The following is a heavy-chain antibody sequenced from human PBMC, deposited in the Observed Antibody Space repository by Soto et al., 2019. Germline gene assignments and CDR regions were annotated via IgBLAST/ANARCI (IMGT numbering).Heavy chain of an antibody. V-gene: IGHV4-59*01. CDR1: GGSISSYY. CDR2: IYYSGST. Sequence: SETLSLTCTVSGGSISSYYWSWIRQPPGKGLEWIGYIYYSGSTNYNPSLKSRVTISVDTSKNQFSLKLSSVTAADTAVYYCARDSASQLPRNPQQIGYYYYYYMDVWGKGTTVTVSS. D-gene: IGHD2-2*01. CDR3: ARDSASQLPRNPQQIGYYYYYYMDV. J-gene: IGHJ6*03.